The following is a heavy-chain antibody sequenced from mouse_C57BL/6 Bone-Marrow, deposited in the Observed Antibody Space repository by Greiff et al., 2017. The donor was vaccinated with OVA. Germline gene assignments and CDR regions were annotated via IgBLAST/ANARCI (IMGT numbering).Heavy chain of an antibody. CDR2: ISNLAYSI. Sequence: EVKVVESGGGLVQPGGSLKLSCAASGFTFSDYGMAWVRQAPRKGPEWVAFISNLAYSIYYADTVTGRFTISRENAKNTLYLEMSSLRSEDTAMYYCARHGDYDGFDYWGQGTTLTVSS. CDR3: ARHGDYDGFDY. D-gene: IGHD2-4*01. V-gene: IGHV5-15*01. CDR1: GFTFSDYG. J-gene: IGHJ2*01.